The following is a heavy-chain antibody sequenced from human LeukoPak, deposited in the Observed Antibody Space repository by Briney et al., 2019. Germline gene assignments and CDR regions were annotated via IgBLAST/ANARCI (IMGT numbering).Heavy chain of an antibody. CDR2: IYYSGST. Sequence: SGTLSLTCTVSGGSISSSSYYWGWIRQPPGKGLEWIGSIYYSGSTYYNPSLKSRVTISVDTSKNQFSLKLSPVTAADTAVYYCASPRPVCSGGSCYLNWFDPWGQGTLVTVSS. V-gene: IGHV4-39*01. CDR1: GGSISSSSYY. J-gene: IGHJ5*02. D-gene: IGHD2-15*01. CDR3: ASPRPVCSGGSCYLNWFDP.